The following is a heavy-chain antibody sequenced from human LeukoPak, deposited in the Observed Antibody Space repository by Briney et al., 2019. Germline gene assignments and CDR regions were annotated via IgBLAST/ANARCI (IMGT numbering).Heavy chain of an antibody. CDR2: MNPNSGNT. D-gene: IGHD4-23*01. CDR3: ARGPNKSDGGNSGSAWFDP. J-gene: IGHJ5*02. V-gene: IGHV1-8*01. Sequence: ASVKVSCKASGYTFTTYDINWVRQATGQGLEWMGWMNPNSGNTGYAQKFQGRVTMTRNTSISTAYMELRSLRSEDTAVYYRARGPNKSDGGNSGSAWFDPWCQGTLVTVSS. CDR1: GYTFTTYD.